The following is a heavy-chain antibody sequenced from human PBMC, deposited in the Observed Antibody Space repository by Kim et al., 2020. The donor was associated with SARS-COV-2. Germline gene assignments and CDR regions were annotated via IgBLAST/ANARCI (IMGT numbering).Heavy chain of an antibody. CDR1: GGSFSGYY. J-gene: IGHJ4*02. CDR2: INHSGST. D-gene: IGHD4-17*01. CDR3: ARGGYGDYGGVSY. V-gene: IGHV4-34*01. Sequence: SETLSLTCAVYGGSFSGYYWSWIRQPRGKGLEWIGEINHSGSTNYNPSLKSRVTISVDTSKNQFSLKLSSVTAADTAVYYCARGGYGDYGGVSYWGQGTLVTVSS.